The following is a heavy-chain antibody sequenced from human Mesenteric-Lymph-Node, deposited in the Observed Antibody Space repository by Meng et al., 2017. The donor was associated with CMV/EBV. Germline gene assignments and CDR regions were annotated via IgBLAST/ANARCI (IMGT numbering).Heavy chain of an antibody. Sequence: GGSLRLSCAASGFTFSSYSMNWVRQAPGKGLEWVSSISSSSSYIYYADSVKGRFTISRDSAKNSLYLQMNSLRAEDTAVYYCASSAVAGTVFFDYWGQGTLVTVSS. D-gene: IGHD6-19*01. CDR1: GFTFSSYS. CDR3: ASSAVAGTVFFDY. CDR2: ISSSSSYI. J-gene: IGHJ4*02. V-gene: IGHV3-21*01.